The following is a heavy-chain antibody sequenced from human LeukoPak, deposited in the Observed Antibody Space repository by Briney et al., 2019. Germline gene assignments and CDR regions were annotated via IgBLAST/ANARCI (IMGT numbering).Heavy chain of an antibody. CDR2: INANSGVT. J-gene: IGHJ5*02. Sequence: GASVKVSCKASGYTFTDYYIHWVRQAPGQGLEWMGWINANSGVTNYPQKFQGRVTMTRDTSITTAYMELKRLRSDDTAVFYCARGPFRNVDTAMIASRFDPWGQGTLVTVSS. CDR3: ARGPFRNVDTAMIASRFDP. D-gene: IGHD5-18*01. V-gene: IGHV1-2*02. CDR1: GYTFTDYY.